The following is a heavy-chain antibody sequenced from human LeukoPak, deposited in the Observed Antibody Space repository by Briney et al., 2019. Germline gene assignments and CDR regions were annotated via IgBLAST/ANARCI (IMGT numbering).Heavy chain of an antibody. CDR2: ISSSSTYI. CDR1: GFTFSSYS. Sequence: GGSLRLSCAASGFTFSSYSMNWVRQAPGKGLEWVSSISSSSTYIYYADSVKGRFTISRDNAKNSLYLQMNSLRAEDTAVYYCARGAVAGYFDYWGQGTLVTVSS. J-gene: IGHJ4*02. CDR3: ARGAVAGYFDY. V-gene: IGHV3-21*01. D-gene: IGHD6-19*01.